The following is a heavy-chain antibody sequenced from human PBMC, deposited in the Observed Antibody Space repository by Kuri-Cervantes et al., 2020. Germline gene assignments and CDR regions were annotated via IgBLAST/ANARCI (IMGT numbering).Heavy chain of an antibody. CDR1: GGSISSSSYY. CDR3: ARGHYYDSSGPQDQ. J-gene: IGHJ4*02. V-gene: IGHV4-39*01. D-gene: IGHD3-22*01. Sequence: SETLSLTCTVSGGSISSSSYYWGWIRQPPGKGLEWIGSIYYSGSTYYNPSLKSRVTISVDTSKNQFSLKLSSVTAADTSMYYCARGHYYDSSGPQDQWGQGTLVTVSS. CDR2: IYYSGST.